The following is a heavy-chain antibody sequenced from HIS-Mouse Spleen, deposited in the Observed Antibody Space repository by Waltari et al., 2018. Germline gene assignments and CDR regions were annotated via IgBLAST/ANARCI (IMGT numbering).Heavy chain of an antibody. D-gene: IGHD6-6*01. CDR2: IYTSGST. CDR3: ARVSSSSSRYWYFDL. J-gene: IGHJ2*01. V-gene: IGHV4-4*07. CDR1: GGSISSYY. Sequence: QVQLQESGPGLVKPSETLSLTCTVSGGSISSYYWSWIRQPAGKGLEWIGRIYTSGSTNYNPSRKSRVTMSVDTSKNQFSLKLSSVTAADTAVYYCARVSSSSSRYWYFDLWGRGTLVTVSS.